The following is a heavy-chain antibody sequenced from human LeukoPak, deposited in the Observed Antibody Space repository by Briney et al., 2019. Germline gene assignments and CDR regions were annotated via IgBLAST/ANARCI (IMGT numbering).Heavy chain of an antibody. Sequence: SETLSLTCTVSGGSISSSSYYWSWIRQPPGKGLEWIGSIYHSGSTYYNPSLKSRVTISVDTSKNQFSLKLSSVTAADTAVYYCARDKKYYYDSSGYYPFDYWGQGTLVTVSS. D-gene: IGHD3-22*01. V-gene: IGHV4-39*07. J-gene: IGHJ4*02. CDR3: ARDKKYYYDSSGYYPFDY. CDR2: IYHSGST. CDR1: GGSISSSSYY.